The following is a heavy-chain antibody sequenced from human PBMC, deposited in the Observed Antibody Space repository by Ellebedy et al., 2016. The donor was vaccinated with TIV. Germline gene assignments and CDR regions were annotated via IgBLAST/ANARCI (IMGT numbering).Heavy chain of an antibody. V-gene: IGHV4-34*01. J-gene: IGHJ4*02. Sequence: SETLSLXCAVYGGSFSGYYWSWIRQPPGKGLEWIGEINHSGSTNYNPSLKSRVTISVDTSKNQFSLKLSSVTAADTAVYYCARGRAVTTGSAPVTPLDYWGQGTLVTVSS. CDR2: INHSGST. CDR1: GGSFSGYY. D-gene: IGHD4-17*01. CDR3: ARGRAVTTGSAPVTPLDY.